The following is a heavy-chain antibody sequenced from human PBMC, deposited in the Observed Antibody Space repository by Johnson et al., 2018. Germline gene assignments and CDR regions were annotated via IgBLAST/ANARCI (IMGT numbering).Heavy chain of an antibody. CDR1: GFTFSSYG. CDR2: ISYDGSNK. J-gene: IGHJ6*03. CDR3: AKDRGDSLTSYYMDV. Sequence: QVQLVESGGGVVQPGRSLRLSCAASGFTFSSYGMHWVRQAPGKGLEWVAVISYDGSNKYYADSVKGRFTIPRDNSKNTLYLQMNSLRAEDTAVYYCAKDRGDSLTSYYMDVWGKGTTVTVSS. V-gene: IGHV3-30*18. D-gene: IGHD3-9*01.